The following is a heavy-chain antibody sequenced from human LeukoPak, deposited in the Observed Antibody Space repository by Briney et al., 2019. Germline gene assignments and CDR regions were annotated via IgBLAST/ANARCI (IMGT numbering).Heavy chain of an antibody. CDR2: INPNSGGT. J-gene: IGHJ4*02. V-gene: IGHV1-2*02. D-gene: IGHD3-9*01. CDR3: ARVPNDILTSLWEYYFDY. Sequence: ASVKVSCKASGYTFTGYYMHWGRQAPGQGREWMGWINPNSGGTNYAQKFQGRVTMTRDTSISTAYMELSRLRSDDTAVYYCARVPNDILTSLWEYYFDYWGQGTLVTVSS. CDR1: GYTFTGYY.